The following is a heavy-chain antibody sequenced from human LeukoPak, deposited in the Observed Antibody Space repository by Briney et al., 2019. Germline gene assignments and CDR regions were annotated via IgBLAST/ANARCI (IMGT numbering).Heavy chain of an antibody. Sequence: GRSLRLSCAASGFTFDDYAMHSVRPAPGKGLEWVSGICWVSGSIGYADSVMGRFTLSRDNAKNTLYLQMNSLRADDTALYNCAKYFERLGEFDAFDIWGQGTMVTVSS. CDR3: AKYFERLGEFDAFDI. V-gene: IGHV3-9*01. CDR1: GFTFDDYA. D-gene: IGHD3-16*01. J-gene: IGHJ3*02. CDR2: ICWVSGSI.